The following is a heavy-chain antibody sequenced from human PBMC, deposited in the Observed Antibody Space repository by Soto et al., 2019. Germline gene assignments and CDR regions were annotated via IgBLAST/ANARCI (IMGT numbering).Heavy chain of an antibody. D-gene: IGHD3-3*01. CDR3: ARDRYYDFWSGDQDAFDI. Sequence: VKVSCKASGGTFSSYAISWVRQAPGQGLEWMGGIIPIFGTANYAQKFQGRVTITADKSTSTAYMELSSLRSEDTAVYYCARDRYYDFWSGDQDAFDIWGQGTMVTVS. CDR2: IIPIFGTA. CDR1: GGTFSSYA. V-gene: IGHV1-69*06. J-gene: IGHJ3*02.